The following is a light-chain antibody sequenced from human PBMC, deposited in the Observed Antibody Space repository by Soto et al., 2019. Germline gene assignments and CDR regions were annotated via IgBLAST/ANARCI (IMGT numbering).Light chain of an antibody. V-gene: IGKV3-15*01. CDR2: GAS. CDR3: QQYNNWPPYA. CDR1: QSVFSN. J-gene: IGKJ2*01. Sequence: EIVMTQSPATLSVSPGERATLSCRASQSVFSNLAWYQQKPGQAPRLLIYGASTRATGIPARFSGSGSGTEFILTISSLQSEDFAVYYCQQYNNWPPYAFGQGTKLEIK.